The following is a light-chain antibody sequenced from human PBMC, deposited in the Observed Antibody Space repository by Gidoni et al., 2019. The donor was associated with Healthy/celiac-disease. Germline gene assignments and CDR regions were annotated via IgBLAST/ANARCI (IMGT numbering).Light chain of an antibody. CDR2: GPS. CDR3: QQYGSSPWT. CDR1: QSVSSSY. Sequence: EIVLTQSPGTLSLSPGERATLSCRASQSVSSSYLAWYQQKPGQAPSLLIYGPSSRATGIPDRFSGSVSVTAFTLTISRLEPEDFALYYCQQYGSSPWTFGQGTKVEIK. V-gene: IGKV3-20*01. J-gene: IGKJ1*01.